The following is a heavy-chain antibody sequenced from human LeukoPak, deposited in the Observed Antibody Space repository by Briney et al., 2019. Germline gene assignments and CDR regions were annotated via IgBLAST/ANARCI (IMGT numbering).Heavy chain of an antibody. D-gene: IGHD3-3*01. J-gene: IGHJ4*02. CDR3: AREVATVGGRPNY. Sequence: ASVKVSCKASGYTFTGYYMHWVRQAPGQGLEWMGWINPNSGGTNYAQKFQGRVTMTRDTSISTAYMELSRLRSDDTAVYYCAREVATVGGRPNYWGQGTLVTVSS. V-gene: IGHV1-2*02. CDR2: INPNSGGT. CDR1: GYTFTGYY.